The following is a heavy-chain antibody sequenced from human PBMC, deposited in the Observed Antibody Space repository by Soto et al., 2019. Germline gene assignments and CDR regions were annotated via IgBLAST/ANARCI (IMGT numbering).Heavy chain of an antibody. CDR1: GFTFSSYG. J-gene: IGHJ6*02. V-gene: IGHV3-30*18. D-gene: IGHD3-10*01. CDR3: AKDSGYGMDV. CDR2: ISYDGSNK. Sequence: GGSLRLSCAASGFTFSSYGMHWVRQAPGKGLEWVAVISYDGSNKYYADSVKGRFTISRDNSKNTLYLQMNSLRAEDTAVYYCAKDSGYGMDVWGQGTTVTVSS.